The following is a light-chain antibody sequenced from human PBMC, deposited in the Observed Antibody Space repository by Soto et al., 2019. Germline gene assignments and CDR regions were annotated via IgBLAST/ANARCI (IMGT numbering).Light chain of an antibody. CDR2: EVN. CDR1: GSDVGGYNY. J-gene: IGLJ3*02. Sequence: QSALTQPASVSGSPGQSITISCIGTGSDVGGYNYVAWYQHHPGKAPKLLIYEVNNRPSGVPDRFSGSKSGSTASLTISGLQAEDEAEYYCCLSPGSLTWLFGGGTKLTVL. V-gene: IGLV2-14*01. CDR3: CLSPGSLTWL.